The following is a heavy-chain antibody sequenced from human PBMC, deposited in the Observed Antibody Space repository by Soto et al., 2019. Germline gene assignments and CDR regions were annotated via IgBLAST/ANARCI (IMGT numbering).Heavy chain of an antibody. CDR2: ISYDGINE. CDR3: ARDLGYCTSTRCYSSQGPLDY. CDR1: GFIFSSA. D-gene: IGHD2-2*01. V-gene: IGHV3-30-3*01. Sequence: QVQLVESGGGVVQPGKSLRLSCAVSGFIFSSALHWVRQAPGKGLEWVAVISYDGINENYSDSVKGRSTISRDNSKNTLYLQMNSLSPEDTAVYYCARDLGYCTSTRCYSSQGPLDYWGQGTLVTVSS. J-gene: IGHJ4*02.